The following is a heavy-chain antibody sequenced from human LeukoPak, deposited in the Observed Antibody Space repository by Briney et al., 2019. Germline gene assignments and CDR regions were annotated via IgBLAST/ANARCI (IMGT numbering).Heavy chain of an antibody. D-gene: IGHD5-18*01. Sequence: PGGALRLSCTASGFTFGDYAMSWVRQAPGKGLEWVGFIRSKAYGGTTEYAASVKGRFTISRDDSKSIAYLQMNSLKTEDTAVYYCTRVDTASDAFDIWGQGTMVTVSS. CDR3: TRVDTASDAFDI. CDR2: IRSKAYGGTT. V-gene: IGHV3-49*04. J-gene: IGHJ3*02. CDR1: GFTFGDYA.